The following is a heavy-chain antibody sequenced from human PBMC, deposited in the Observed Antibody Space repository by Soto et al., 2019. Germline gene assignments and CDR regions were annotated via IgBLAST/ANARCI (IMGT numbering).Heavy chain of an antibody. CDR2: ISYDGSNK. CDR3: ARALGDYGDY. J-gene: IGHJ4*02. Sequence: GGSLRLSCAASGFTFSSYAMHWVRQAPGKGLEWVAVISYDGSNKYYADSVKGRFTISRDNSKNTLYPQMNSLRVEDTAVYYCARALGDYGDYWGQGTLVTVSS. V-gene: IGHV3-30-3*01. CDR1: GFTFSSYA. D-gene: IGHD4-17*01.